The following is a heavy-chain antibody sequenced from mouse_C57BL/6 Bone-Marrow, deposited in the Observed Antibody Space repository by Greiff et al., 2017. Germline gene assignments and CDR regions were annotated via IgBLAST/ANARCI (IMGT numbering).Heavy chain of an antibody. CDR1: GFTFSSYG. CDR2: LSSGGSYT. J-gene: IGHJ2*01. Sequence: EVQVVESGGDLVKPGGSLKLYCAASGFTFSSYGMSWVRQTPVKRLEWVATLSSGGSYTYYPDSVKGRFTISRDNAKNTLYLQMSSLKSEDTAMYYCARLYDGYSFDYWGQGTTLTVSS. D-gene: IGHD2-3*01. CDR3: ARLYDGYSFDY. V-gene: IGHV5-6*01.